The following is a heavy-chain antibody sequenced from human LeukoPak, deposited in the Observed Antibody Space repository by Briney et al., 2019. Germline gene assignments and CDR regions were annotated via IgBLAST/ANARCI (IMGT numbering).Heavy chain of an antibody. Sequence: PGGSLRLSCAASGFTFDDYGMNWVRQAPGKGLEWVSGINWNGGSTGYADSVKGRFTISRDKAKNSLYLQMNSLRAEDTALYYCARFIRGYSYGAFDYWGQGTLVTVSS. J-gene: IGHJ4*02. CDR1: GFTFDDYG. V-gene: IGHV3-20*04. D-gene: IGHD5-18*01. CDR2: INWNGGST. CDR3: ARFIRGYSYGAFDY.